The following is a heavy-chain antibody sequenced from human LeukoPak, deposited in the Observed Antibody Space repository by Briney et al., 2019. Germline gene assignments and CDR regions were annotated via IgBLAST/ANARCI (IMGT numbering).Heavy chain of an antibody. J-gene: IGHJ5*02. V-gene: IGHV3-21*01. CDR2: ISSSSSYI. CDR1: GFTFSSYS. CDR3: ARGPKDYGGKFNWFDP. D-gene: IGHD1-26*01. Sequence: GGSLRLSCAASGFTFSSYSMNWVRQAPGKGLEWVSSISSSSSYIYYADSVKGRFTISRDNAKNSLYLQMNSLRAEDTAVYYCARGPKDYGGKFNWFDPWGQGTLVTVSS.